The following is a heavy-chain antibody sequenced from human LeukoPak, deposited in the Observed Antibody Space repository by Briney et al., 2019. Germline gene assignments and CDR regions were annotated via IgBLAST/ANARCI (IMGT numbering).Heavy chain of an antibody. J-gene: IGHJ3*02. D-gene: IGHD3-22*01. CDR1: GGSFSGYY. V-gene: IGHV4-34*01. CDR2: INHSGST. Sequence: SETLSLTCAVYGGSFSGYYWSWIRQPPGKGLEWIGEINHSGSTNYNPSLKSRVTISVDTSKNQFSLKLSSVTAADTAVYYCAREGNGGYYLLGSHDAFDIWGQGTMVTVSS. CDR3: AREGNGGYYLLGSHDAFDI.